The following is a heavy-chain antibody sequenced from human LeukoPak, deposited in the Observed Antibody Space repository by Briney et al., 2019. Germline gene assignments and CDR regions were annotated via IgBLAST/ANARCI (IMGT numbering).Heavy chain of an antibody. D-gene: IGHD3-22*01. V-gene: IGHV4-39*01. CDR2: IYYSGST. CDR1: GGSISSSSYY. J-gene: IGHJ4*02. Sequence: PSETLSLTCTVSGGSISSSSYYWGWIRQPPGTGLEWIGSIYYSGSTYYNPSLKSRVTISVDTSKNQFSLKLSSVTAADTAVYYCARTMYYYDSSGYPGVFDWGQGTLVTVSS. CDR3: ARTMYYYDSSGYPGVFD.